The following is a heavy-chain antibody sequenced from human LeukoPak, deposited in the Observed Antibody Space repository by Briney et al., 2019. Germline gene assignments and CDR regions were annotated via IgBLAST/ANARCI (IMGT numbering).Heavy chain of an antibody. J-gene: IGHJ6*03. CDR2: IRYDGSNK. Sequence: GGSLRLSCAASGFTFSSYGMHWVRQAPGKGLEWVAFIRYDGSNKYYADSVKGRFTISRDNSKNTLYLQMNSLRAEDTAVYYCARHKDYYYSYMDVWGKGTTVTISS. CDR1: GFTFSSYG. V-gene: IGHV3-30*02. CDR3: ARHKDYYYSYMDV.